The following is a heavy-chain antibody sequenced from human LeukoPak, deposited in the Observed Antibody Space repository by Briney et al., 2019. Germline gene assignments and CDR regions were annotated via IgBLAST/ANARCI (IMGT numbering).Heavy chain of an antibody. V-gene: IGHV3-21*01. D-gene: IGHD5-24*01. CDR3: ARERDGYTHYYYYYMDV. CDR1: GFIFGIYS. CDR2: ISTSGSYI. J-gene: IGHJ6*03. Sequence: GGSVSLFCAPSGFIFGIYSMSWVRHAPGRWREWLSYISTSGSYIYYADSVKGRFTISRDHANHSLSLQINRLRAEDTAAYYCARERDGYTHYYYYYMDVWGKGTTVTISS.